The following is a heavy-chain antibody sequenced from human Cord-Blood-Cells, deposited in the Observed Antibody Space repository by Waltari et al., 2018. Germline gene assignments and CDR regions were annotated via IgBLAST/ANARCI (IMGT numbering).Heavy chain of an antibody. Sequence: QLQLQESGPGLVKPSETMSLTCTASGGSISSSCYYWGWFRQPPGKGLEWIGSIYYSGSTYYNPSLKSRVTISVDTSKNQFSLKLSSVTAADTAVYYCARRTARTDYYGSGSYYAFDIWGQGTMVTVSS. CDR1: GGSISSSCYY. CDR3: ARRTARTDYYGSGSYYAFDI. J-gene: IGHJ3*02. V-gene: IGHV4-39*01. CDR2: IYYSGST. D-gene: IGHD3-10*01.